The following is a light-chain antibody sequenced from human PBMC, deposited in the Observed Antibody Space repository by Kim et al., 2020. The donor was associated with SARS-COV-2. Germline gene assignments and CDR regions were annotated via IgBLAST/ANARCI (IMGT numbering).Light chain of an antibody. Sequence: DIQMTQSPSSLSASVGDRVTITCRASQSISNYLNWYQQKPGKAPNLLIYAASTLQSGVPSRISGSGSGTDFTLTISSLQPEDFATYYCQQTYSTLWTFGQGTKVDIK. CDR3: QQTYSTLWT. CDR1: QSISNY. V-gene: IGKV1-39*01. CDR2: AAS. J-gene: IGKJ1*01.